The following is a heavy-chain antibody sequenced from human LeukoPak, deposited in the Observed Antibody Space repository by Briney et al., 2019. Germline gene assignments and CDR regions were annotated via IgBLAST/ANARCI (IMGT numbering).Heavy chain of an antibody. CDR3: ARDPVGATPWAFNWYFDL. Sequence: ASVKVSCKASGYTFTSYYMHWVRQAPGQGLEWMGIINPSGGSTSYAQKFQGRVTMTRDTSTSTVYMELSSLRSEDTAVYYCARDPVGATPWAFNWYFDLWGRGTLVTVSS. D-gene: IGHD1-26*01. J-gene: IGHJ2*01. CDR1: GYTFTSYY. CDR2: INPSGGST. V-gene: IGHV1-46*01.